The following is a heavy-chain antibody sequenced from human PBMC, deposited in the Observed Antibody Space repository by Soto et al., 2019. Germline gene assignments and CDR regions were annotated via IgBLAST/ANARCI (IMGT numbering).Heavy chain of an antibody. D-gene: IGHD3-10*01. CDR1: GGSITGYY. J-gene: IGHJ4*02. V-gene: IGHV4-59*01. CDR3: ATGRFYFGSEY. CDR2: SYYNGNI. Sequence: QVHLQESGPGLVKPLETLSLTCTVPGGSITGYYWSWVRQPPGKGLEWIGYSYYNGNINYNSSLKSRLTISLDTSKNQYSPRLSSVTAADTAVYYCATGRFYFGSEYWGQGTLVTVSS.